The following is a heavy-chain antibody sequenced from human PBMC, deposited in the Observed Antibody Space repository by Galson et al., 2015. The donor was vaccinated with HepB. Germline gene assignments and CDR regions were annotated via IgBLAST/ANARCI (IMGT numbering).Heavy chain of an antibody. Sequence: SLRLSCAASGFTFSSYGMHWVRQAPGKGLEWVAVITYDGSNKYYADSVKGRFTISRDNSKNTLYLQMNSLRAEDTAVYYCAKGGRGDHDYYYMDVWGKGTTVTVSS. CDR2: ITYDGSNK. CDR3: AKGGRGDHDYYYMDV. CDR1: GFTFSSYG. V-gene: IGHV3-30*18. D-gene: IGHD3-10*01. J-gene: IGHJ6*03.